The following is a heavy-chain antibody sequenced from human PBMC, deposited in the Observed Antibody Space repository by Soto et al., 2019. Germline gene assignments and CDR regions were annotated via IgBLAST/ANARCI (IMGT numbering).Heavy chain of an antibody. CDR3: ARSPLYDFWSGYYTGGNWFDP. Sequence: GESLKISCKGSGYSFTSYWIGWVRQMPGKGLEWMGIIYPGDSDTRYSPSFQGQVTISADKSISTAYLQWSSLKASDTAMYYCARSPLYDFWSGYYTGGNWFDPWGQGTLVTVSS. J-gene: IGHJ5*02. V-gene: IGHV5-51*01. CDR2: IYPGDSDT. D-gene: IGHD3-3*01. CDR1: GYSFTSYW.